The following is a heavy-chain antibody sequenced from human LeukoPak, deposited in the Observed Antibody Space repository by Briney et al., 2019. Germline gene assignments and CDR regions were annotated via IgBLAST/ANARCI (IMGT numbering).Heavy chain of an antibody. D-gene: IGHD2-21*02. CDR3: AREKDCGGDCYSHGWFDP. CDR1: GYTFTSYG. V-gene: IGHV1-18*01. J-gene: IGHJ5*02. CDR2: ISAYNGNT. Sequence: ASVKVSCKASGYTFTSYGISWVRQAPGQGLEWMGWISAYNGNTNYAQKLQGRVTMTTDTSTSTAYMELRSLRSDDTAVYYCAREKDCGGDCYSHGWFDPWGQGTLVTVSS.